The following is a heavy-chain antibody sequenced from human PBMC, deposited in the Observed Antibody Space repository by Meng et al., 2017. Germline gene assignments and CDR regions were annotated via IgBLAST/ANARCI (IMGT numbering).Heavy chain of an antibody. Sequence: GHLVQCGAGVKETGASVKVSCKASGYNFTGDYMHWVRQAPGQGLEWMGRINPNSGGTNYAQKFQGRVTMTRDTSISTAYMELSRLRSDDTAVYYCASELNTYGSGSYAYWGQGTLVTVSS. J-gene: IGHJ4*02. D-gene: IGHD3-10*01. CDR3: ASELNTYGSGSYAY. CDR1: GYNFTGDY. V-gene: IGHV1-2*06. CDR2: INPNSGGT.